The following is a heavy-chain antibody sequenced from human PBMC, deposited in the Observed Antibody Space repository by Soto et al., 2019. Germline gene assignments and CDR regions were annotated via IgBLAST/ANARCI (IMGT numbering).Heavy chain of an antibody. V-gene: IGHV3-23*01. CDR3: AKDAAVFGVVTEYGMDV. J-gene: IGHJ6*02. CDR2: ISGSGGST. Sequence: LRLSCAASGFTFSSYAMSWVRQAPGKGLEWVSAISGSGGSTYYADSVKGRFTISRDNSKNTLYLQMNSLRAEDTAVYYCAKDAAVFGVVTEYGMDVWGQGTTVTVSS. CDR1: GFTFSSYA. D-gene: IGHD3-3*01.